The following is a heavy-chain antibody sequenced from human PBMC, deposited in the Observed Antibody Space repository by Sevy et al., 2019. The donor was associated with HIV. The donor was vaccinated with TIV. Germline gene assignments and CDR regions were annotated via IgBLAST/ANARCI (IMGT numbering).Heavy chain of an antibody. CDR2: IYPGDSDT. V-gene: IGHV5-51*01. Sequence: GESLKISCKGSGYSFTSYWIGWVRQMPGKGLEWMGIIYPGDSDTRYSPSFQGQVTISADKSISTAYLQWSSLKASDTAMYYGAGLYYGNTDAYYYGMDVWGQGTTVTVSS. CDR1: GYSFTSYW. CDR3: AGLYYGNTDAYYYGMDV. D-gene: IGHD3-10*01. J-gene: IGHJ6*02.